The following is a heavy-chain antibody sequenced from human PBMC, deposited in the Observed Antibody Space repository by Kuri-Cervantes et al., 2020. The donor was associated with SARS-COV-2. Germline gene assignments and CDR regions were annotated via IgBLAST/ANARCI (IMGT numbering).Heavy chain of an antibody. CDR2: ISARGGGT. D-gene: IGHD1-1*01. CDR3: VRDGDHWNFDY. Sequence: GGSLRLSCAASGFTFSSYVMSWVRQAPGKGLEWVSAISARGGGTYYADSVKGRFTLSRDNAKNMLFLQMNSLRAEDTAVYYCVRDGDHWNFDYWGQGTLVTVSS. CDR1: GFTFSSYV. J-gene: IGHJ4*02. V-gene: IGHV3-23*01.